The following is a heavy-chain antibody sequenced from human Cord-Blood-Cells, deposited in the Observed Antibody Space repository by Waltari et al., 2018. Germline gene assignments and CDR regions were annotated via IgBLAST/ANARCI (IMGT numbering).Heavy chain of an antibody. CDR2: IKSKTDGGTT. D-gene: IGHD6-6*01. Sequence: EVQLVESGGGLVKPGGSLRLSCAASGFTFSNAWMSWVRQAPGKGLEWVGRIKSKTDGGTTDYAAPVKGRFTIARDDSKNTLYLQMNSLKTEDTAVYYCTTDDEYSSSSGDYWGQGTLVTVSS. CDR1: GFTFSNAW. V-gene: IGHV3-15*01. J-gene: IGHJ4*02. CDR3: TTDDEYSSSSGDY.